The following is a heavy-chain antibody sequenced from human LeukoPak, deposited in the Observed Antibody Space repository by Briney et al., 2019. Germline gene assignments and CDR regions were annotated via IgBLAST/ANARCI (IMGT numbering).Heavy chain of an antibody. Sequence: GASVKVSCKASGYTFTSYGISWVRQAPGQGLEWMGWISAYNGNTNYAQKLQGRVTMTTDTSTSTAYMELRSLRSDDTAVYYCARRPYYDILTGPNSHYYGMDVWGKGTTVTVSS. CDR3: ARRPYYDILTGPNSHYYGMDV. V-gene: IGHV1-18*04. D-gene: IGHD3-9*01. CDR1: GYTFTSYG. CDR2: ISAYNGNT. J-gene: IGHJ6*04.